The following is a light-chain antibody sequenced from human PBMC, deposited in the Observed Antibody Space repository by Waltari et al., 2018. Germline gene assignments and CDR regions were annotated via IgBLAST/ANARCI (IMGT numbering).Light chain of an antibody. CDR1: QSSSTH. Sequence: ERVMTQSPDILSASPGETVTLSCRASQSSSTHVAWYQHKPCQAPRLLIYNGATRHTGIPATFSGSGSGTEFTLTISSLQPEDFAVYFCQQYDDWPATFGQGTKVDI. CDR3: QQYDDWPAT. CDR2: NGA. V-gene: IGKV3-15*01. J-gene: IGKJ1*01.